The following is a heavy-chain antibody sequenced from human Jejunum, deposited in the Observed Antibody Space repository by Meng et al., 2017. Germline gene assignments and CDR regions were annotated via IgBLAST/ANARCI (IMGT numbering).Heavy chain of an antibody. Sequence: GESLKISCAASGFNFNIYAMSWVRQAPGMGLEWVSVISDSGGSIYYADSGKGRFTISRDNSKNTVYLEVNNLRVEDTAVYYCAKGGYSFGYNDYWGQGTLVTVSS. CDR3: AKGGYSFGYNDY. CDR1: GFNFNIYA. CDR2: ISDSGGSI. J-gene: IGHJ4*02. D-gene: IGHD5-18*01. V-gene: IGHV3-23*01.